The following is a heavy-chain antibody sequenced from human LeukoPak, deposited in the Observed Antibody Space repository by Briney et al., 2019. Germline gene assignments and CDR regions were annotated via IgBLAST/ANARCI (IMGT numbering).Heavy chain of an antibody. V-gene: IGHV3-23*01. D-gene: IGHD3-22*01. CDR1: GFTFASYA. Sequence: GGSLRLSCAASGFTFASYAMSWVRQAPGKGLEWVSTFSGSGGSTYYADSVKGRFTISRDNSKNSLYLQMNSLRAEDTAVYYCARAKEGYYYDSRRFDYWGQGTLVTVSS. CDR2: FSGSGGST. J-gene: IGHJ4*02. CDR3: ARAKEGYYYDSRRFDY.